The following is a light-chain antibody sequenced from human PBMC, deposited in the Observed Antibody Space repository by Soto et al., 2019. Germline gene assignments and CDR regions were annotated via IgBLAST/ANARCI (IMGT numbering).Light chain of an antibody. CDR1: SSDVGGYNY. Sequence: QSALTQPPSASGSPGQSVTISCTGTSSDVGGYNYVSWYQQHPGKAPKLMIYEVSKRPSGVPDRFSGSKSGNTASLTVSGLQAEDEAEYYCSSYAGSSPQVVFGGGTKLTVL. CDR2: EVS. CDR3: SSYAGSSPQVV. J-gene: IGLJ2*01. V-gene: IGLV2-8*01.